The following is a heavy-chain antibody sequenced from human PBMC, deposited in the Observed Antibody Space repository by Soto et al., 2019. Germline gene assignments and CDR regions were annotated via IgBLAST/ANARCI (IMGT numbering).Heavy chain of an antibody. CDR3: AREDILYYYSGMDV. Sequence: KGLEWVAVISYDGSNKYYADSVKGRFTISRDNSKNTLYLQMNSLRAEDTAVYYCAREDILYYYSGMDVRGQGTTVTGTS. CDR2: ISYDGSNK. V-gene: IGHV3-30-3*01. J-gene: IGHJ6*02.